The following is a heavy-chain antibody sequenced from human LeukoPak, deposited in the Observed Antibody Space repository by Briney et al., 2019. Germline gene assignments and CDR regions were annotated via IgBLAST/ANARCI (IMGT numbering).Heavy chain of an antibody. Sequence: GGSLRLSCAASGFTFSSYGMHWVRQAPGKGLEWVAVIWYDGSNKYYADSVKGRFTISRDNSKNTLYLQMKSLRAEDTAVYYCARDGTGYCSSTSCYTNNWFDPWGQGTLVTVSS. D-gene: IGHD2-2*02. V-gene: IGHV3-33*01. J-gene: IGHJ5*02. CDR2: IWYDGSNK. CDR1: GFTFSSYG. CDR3: ARDGTGYCSSTSCYTNNWFDP.